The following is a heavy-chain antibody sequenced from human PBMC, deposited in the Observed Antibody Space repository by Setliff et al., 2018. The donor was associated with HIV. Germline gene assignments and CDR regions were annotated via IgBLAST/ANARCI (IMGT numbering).Heavy chain of an antibody. V-gene: IGHV3-23*01. CDR2: ISGSAGST. CDR1: GFTFSSYA. D-gene: IGHD3-22*01. J-gene: IGHJ4*02. CDR3: AKAARDYYDSSGYYIGIDY. Sequence: GGSLRLSCAASGFTFSSYAMSWVRQAPGKGLDWVSAISGSAGSTYYADSVKGRFTISRDNSKSTLYPQMNSLRAEDTAVYYCAKAARDYYDSSGYYIGIDYWGRGTLVTVSS.